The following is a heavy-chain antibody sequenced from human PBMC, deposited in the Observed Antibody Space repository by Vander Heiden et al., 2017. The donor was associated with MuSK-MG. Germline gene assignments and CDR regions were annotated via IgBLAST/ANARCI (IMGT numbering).Heavy chain of an antibody. CDR2: IWYDGSNK. D-gene: IGHD1-26*01. V-gene: IGHV3-33*06. CDR3: AKSYSGSYGYIDY. Sequence: QLQLVDSGGGDVQLGRSLKPSCTAAGFAFSSYGMHWVRQAPGKGLGWVAVIWYDGSNKYYADSVKGRFTISRDNSKNTLYLQMNSLRAEDTAVYYCAKSYSGSYGYIDYWGQGTLVTVSS. J-gene: IGHJ4*02. CDR1: GFAFSSYG.